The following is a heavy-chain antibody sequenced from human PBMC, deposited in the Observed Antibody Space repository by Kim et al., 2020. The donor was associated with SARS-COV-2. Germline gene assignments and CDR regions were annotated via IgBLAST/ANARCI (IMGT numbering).Heavy chain of an antibody. V-gene: IGHV4-34*01. CDR1: GGSFSGYY. Sequence: SETLSLTCAVYGGSFSGYYWSWIRQPPGKGLEWIGEINHSGSTNYNPSLKSRVTISVDTSKNQFSLKLSSVTAADTAVYYCASQGTWGRDYWGQGTLVTVSS. CDR3: ASQGTWGRDY. D-gene: IGHD7-27*01. J-gene: IGHJ4*02. CDR2: INHSGST.